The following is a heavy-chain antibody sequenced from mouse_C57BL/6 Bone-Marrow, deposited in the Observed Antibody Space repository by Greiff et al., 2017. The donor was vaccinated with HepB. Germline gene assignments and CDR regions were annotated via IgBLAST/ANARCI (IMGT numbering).Heavy chain of an antibody. Sequence: QVQLKESGPGILQSSQTLSLTCSFSGFSLSTSGMGVSWIRQPSGKGLEWLAHIYWDDDKRYNPSLKSRLTISKDTSRNQVFLKITSVDTADTATYYCARRASYDSNYGYWYFDVWGTGTTVTVSS. D-gene: IGHD2-5*01. CDR1: GFSLSTSGMG. CDR2: IYWDDDK. V-gene: IGHV8-12*01. J-gene: IGHJ1*03. CDR3: ARRASYDSNYGYWYFDV.